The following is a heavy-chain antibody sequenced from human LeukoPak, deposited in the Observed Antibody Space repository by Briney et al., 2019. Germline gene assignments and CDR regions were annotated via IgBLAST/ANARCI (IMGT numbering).Heavy chain of an antibody. CDR3: ARYTYGANAFDI. D-gene: IGHD5-18*01. CDR2: ISSSGSTI. V-gene: IGHV3-48*03. Sequence: GGALRLSCAASGFTFSSYEMNWVRPAPGKGRAWVSYISSSGSTIYYADSVKGRFTISRDNAKNSLHLQMNSLRAEDTAVYYCARYTYGANAFDIWGQGTMVTVSS. J-gene: IGHJ3*02. CDR1: GFTFSSYE.